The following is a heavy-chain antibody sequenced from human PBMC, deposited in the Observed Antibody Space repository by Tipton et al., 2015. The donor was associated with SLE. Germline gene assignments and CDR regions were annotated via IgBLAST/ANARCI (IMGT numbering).Heavy chain of an antibody. CDR2: INYGGST. CDR1: GGSIRSDDYY. D-gene: IGHD3-16*01. CDR3: ARDQSPHMGAFDA. Sequence: TLSLTCTVSGGSIRSDDYYWTWIRQHPGKGLEWIGHINYGGSTYYKPSLKSRLTISVDTSKNQFSLKLSSVTAADTAVYYCARDQSPHMGAFDAWGQGTPVTVSS. V-gene: IGHV4-31*03. J-gene: IGHJ4*02.